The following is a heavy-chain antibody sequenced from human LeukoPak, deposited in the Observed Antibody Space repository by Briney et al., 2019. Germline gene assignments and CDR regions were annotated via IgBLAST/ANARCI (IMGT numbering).Heavy chain of an antibody. CDR1: GGSISSGGYS. V-gene: IGHV4-30-2*01. Sequence: PSQTLSLTCAVSGGSISSGGYSWSWIRQPPGKGLEWIGYIYHSGSTYYNPSLKSRVTISVDRSKNQFSLKLSSVTAADTAVYYCAPFGEYRDYWGQGTLVTVSS. J-gene: IGHJ4*02. CDR2: IYHSGST. CDR3: APFGEYRDY. D-gene: IGHD3-10*01.